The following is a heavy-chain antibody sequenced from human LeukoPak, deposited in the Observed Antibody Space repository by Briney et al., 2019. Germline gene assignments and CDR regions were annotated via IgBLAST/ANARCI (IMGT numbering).Heavy chain of an antibody. Sequence: ASVKGSCKASGYTFTSYDINWVRQATGQGLEWMGWMNPNSGNTGYAQKFQGRVTMTRNTSISTAYMELSRLRSEDTAVYYCARAFRGYSYGYGDAFDIWGQGTMVTVSS. CDR3: ARAFRGYSYGYGDAFDI. D-gene: IGHD5-18*01. J-gene: IGHJ3*02. CDR2: MNPNSGNT. CDR1: GYTFTSYD. V-gene: IGHV1-8*01.